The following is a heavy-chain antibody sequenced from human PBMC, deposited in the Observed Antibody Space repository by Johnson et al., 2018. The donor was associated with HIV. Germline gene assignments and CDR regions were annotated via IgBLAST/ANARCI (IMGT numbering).Heavy chain of an antibody. CDR1: GFTFDDYA. J-gene: IGHJ3*02. V-gene: IGHV3-9*01. CDR3: ARDRDFESARHAFDI. Sequence: DVQLVESGGGLVQPGRSLRLSCAASGFTFDDYAMHWVRQAPGKGLEWVSGISGSGGSTGYADSVKGRFTISRDNAKNSLYLQMNSLRAEDTALYYCARDRDFESARHAFDIWGQGTMVTVSS. CDR2: ISGSGGST.